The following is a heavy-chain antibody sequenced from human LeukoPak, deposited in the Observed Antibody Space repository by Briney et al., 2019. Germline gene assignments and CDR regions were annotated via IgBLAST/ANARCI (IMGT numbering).Heavy chain of an antibody. Sequence: GGSLRLSCAASGFTFSSYAMHWVRQAPGKGLEWVAVISYDGSNKYYADSVKGRFTISRGNSKNTLYLQMNSLRAEDTAVHYCARMASGGYYYYYYYMDVWGKGTTVTVSS. CDR3: ARMASGGYYYYYYYMDV. D-gene: IGHD3-10*01. CDR2: ISYDGSNK. J-gene: IGHJ6*03. V-gene: IGHV3-30*04. CDR1: GFTFSSYA.